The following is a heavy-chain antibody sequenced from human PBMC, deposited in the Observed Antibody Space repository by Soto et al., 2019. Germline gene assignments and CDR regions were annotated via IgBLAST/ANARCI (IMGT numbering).Heavy chain of an antibody. J-gene: IGHJ4*02. V-gene: IGHV3-23*01. D-gene: IGHD3-9*01. CDR2: ISGSGGST. CDR1: GFTFSSYA. Sequence: GESLKISCAASGFTFSSYAMSWVRQAPGKGLEWVSAISGSGGSTYYADSVKGRFTISRDNSKNTLYLQMNSLRAEDTAVYYCAKLYYDILTGYYKDYWGQGTLVTVSS. CDR3: AKLYYDILTGYYKDY.